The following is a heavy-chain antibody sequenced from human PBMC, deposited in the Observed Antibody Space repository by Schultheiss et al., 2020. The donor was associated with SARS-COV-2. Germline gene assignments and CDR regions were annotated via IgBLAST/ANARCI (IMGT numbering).Heavy chain of an antibody. CDR3: AKSNGVGATFFYYGMDV. D-gene: IGHD1-26*01. CDR2: IWYDGSNK. V-gene: IGHV3-33*06. CDR1: GFTFSSYG. J-gene: IGHJ6*02. Sequence: GGSLRLSCAASGFTFSSYGMHWVRQAPGKGLEWVAVIWYDGSNKYYADSVKGRFTISRDNSKNTLYLQMNSLRAEDTAVYYCAKSNGVGATFFYYGMDVWGQGTTVTVSS.